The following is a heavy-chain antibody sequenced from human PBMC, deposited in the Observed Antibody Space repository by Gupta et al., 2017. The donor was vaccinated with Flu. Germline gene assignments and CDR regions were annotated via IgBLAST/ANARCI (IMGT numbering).Heavy chain of an antibody. J-gene: IGHJ4*02. CDR1: GFTFSSFA. D-gene: IGHD4-23*01. CDR2: ISGRGAPT. V-gene: IGHV3-23*01. Sequence: EVQLLDSGGGLVQPGGSLRLPCAASGFTFSSFAMSWVRQAPGKGLEWVASISGRGAPTYYADSVKGRFTISRDNSNNALYLQMNSLRADDTAVYFCAKQKSVVIFDYWGQGALVTVSS. CDR3: AKQKSVVIFDY.